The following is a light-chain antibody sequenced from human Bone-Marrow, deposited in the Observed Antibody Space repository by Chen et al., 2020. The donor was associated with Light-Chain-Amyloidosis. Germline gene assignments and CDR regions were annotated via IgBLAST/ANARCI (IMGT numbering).Light chain of an antibody. CDR1: DLPTKY. CDR3: QSADSSGTYEVI. CDR2: RDT. V-gene: IGLV3-25*03. J-gene: IGLJ2*01. Sequence: SYQLTQTPYMSVSPGPTYRLTCAGDDLPTKYAYWYQQKPGQAPVLVIHRDTERPSGISERFSGSSSGTTATLTISGVQAEDEADYHCQSADSSGTYEVIFGGGTKLTVL.